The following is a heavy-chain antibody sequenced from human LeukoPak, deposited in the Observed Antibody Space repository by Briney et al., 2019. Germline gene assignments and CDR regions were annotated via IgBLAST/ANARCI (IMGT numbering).Heavy chain of an antibody. D-gene: IGHD3-10*01. CDR1: GGSVSSGGFY. J-gene: IGHJ4*02. CDR2: SQNSGCT. CDR3: ARDYSGSLDY. Sequence: SETLSLTCTVSGGSVSSGGFYWSWIRQPPGKGLEWIGYSQNSGCTNCNPSLKSRVTISVDTSKNQFSLKLSSVTAADTAVYYCARDYSGSLDYWGQGTLVTVSS. V-gene: IGHV4-61*08.